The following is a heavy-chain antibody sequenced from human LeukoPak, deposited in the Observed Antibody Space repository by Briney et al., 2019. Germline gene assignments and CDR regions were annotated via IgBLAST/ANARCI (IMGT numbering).Heavy chain of an antibody. CDR2: IYYSGST. J-gene: IGHJ4*02. D-gene: IGHD3-10*01. CDR3: AREIYGSGTFY. V-gene: IGHV4-30-4*01. Sequence: NASETLSLTCTVSGGSVSSGDYYWSWIRQPPGKGLERIGYIYYSGSTYYNPSLKSRVTISVDTSKNQFSLKLSSVTAADTAVYYCAREIYGSGTFYWGQGTLVTVSS. CDR1: GGSVSSGDYY.